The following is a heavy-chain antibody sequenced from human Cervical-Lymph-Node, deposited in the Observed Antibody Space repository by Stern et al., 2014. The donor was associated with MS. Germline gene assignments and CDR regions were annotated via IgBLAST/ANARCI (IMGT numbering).Heavy chain of an antibody. V-gene: IGHV1-69*01. CDR3: ARDVIVVVITDYYYGMDV. D-gene: IGHD3-22*01. Sequence: VQLVESGAEVKKPGSSVKVSCKASGGTFSSYAISWVRQAPGQGLEWMGGIIPIFGTANYAQKFQGRVTITADESTSPAYMELSSLRSEDTAVYYCARDVIVVVITDYYYGMDVWGQGTTVTVSS. J-gene: IGHJ6*02. CDR2: IIPIFGTA. CDR1: GGTFSSYA.